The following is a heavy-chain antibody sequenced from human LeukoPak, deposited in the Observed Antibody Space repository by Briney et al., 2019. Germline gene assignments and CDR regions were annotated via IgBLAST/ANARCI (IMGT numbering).Heavy chain of an antibody. CDR1: GGSISSYY. D-gene: IGHD3-9*01. CDR3: AREGGAVDDILTGYYYYYGMDV. CDR2: IYYSGST. Sequence: SETLSLTCTVSGGSISSYYWSWIRQPPGKGLEWIGYIYYSGSTNYNPSLKSRVTISVDTSKNQFSLKLSSVTAADTAVYYCAREGGAVDDILTGYYYYYGMDVWGQGTTVTVSS. V-gene: IGHV4-59*01. J-gene: IGHJ6*02.